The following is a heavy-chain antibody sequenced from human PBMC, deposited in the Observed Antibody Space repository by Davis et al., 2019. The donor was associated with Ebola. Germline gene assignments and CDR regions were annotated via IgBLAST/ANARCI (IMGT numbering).Heavy chain of an antibody. CDR2: IIPIFGTA. D-gene: IGHD2-2*01. Sequence: SVKVSCKASGGTFSSYAISWVRQAPGQGLEWMGGIIPIFGTANYAQKFQGRVTITADKSTSTAYMELSSLRSEDTAVYYCARFPVPSSTSSPPKRAPYYYYMDVWGKGTTVTVSS. V-gene: IGHV1-69*06. CDR1: GGTFSSYA. CDR3: ARFPVPSSTSSPPKRAPYYYYMDV. J-gene: IGHJ6*03.